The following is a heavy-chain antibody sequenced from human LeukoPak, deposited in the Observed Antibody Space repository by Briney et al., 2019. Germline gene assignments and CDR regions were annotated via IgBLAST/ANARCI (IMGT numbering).Heavy chain of an antibody. CDR2: ISSSSSYI. Sequence: GGSLRLSCAASGFTFSTAWMSWVRQAPGKGLEWVSSISSSSSYIYYADSVKGRFTISRDNAKNSLYLQMNSLRAEDTAVYYCARDRQAAAGRYYYYGMDVWGQGTTVTVSS. CDR1: GFTFSTAW. V-gene: IGHV3-21*01. D-gene: IGHD6-13*01. CDR3: ARDRQAAAGRYYYYGMDV. J-gene: IGHJ6*02.